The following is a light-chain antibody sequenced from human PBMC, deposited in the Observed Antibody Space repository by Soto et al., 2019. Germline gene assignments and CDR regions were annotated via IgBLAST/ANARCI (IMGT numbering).Light chain of an antibody. CDR1: QSVRSSY. V-gene: IGKV3-20*01. J-gene: IGKJ5*01. CDR3: HQYATSPFT. CDR2: GAS. Sequence: EIVLTQSPGTLSLSPGERATLSCRASQSVRSSYLAWYQQKPGQAPRLLIYGASNRATTGVPDRFSGSGSGTDFTLTISGLEPEDFAVYYCHQYATSPFTFGQGTRLEIK.